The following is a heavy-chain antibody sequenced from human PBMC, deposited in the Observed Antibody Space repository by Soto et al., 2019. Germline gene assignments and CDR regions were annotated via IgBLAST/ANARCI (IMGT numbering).Heavy chain of an antibody. D-gene: IGHD3-16*02. CDR2: ISGGGGNT. J-gene: IGHJ4*02. Sequence: PGGSLRLSCAASGLTLSSCAMRWVRQAPGKGLEWVSTISGGGGNTYYADSVKGRFTISRDNSKNTLYLQMNSLRAEDTAVYYCARDRHDYVWGSYRLDYWGQGTLVTVSS. V-gene: IGHV3-23*01. CDR3: ARDRHDYVWGSYRLDY. CDR1: GLTLSSCA.